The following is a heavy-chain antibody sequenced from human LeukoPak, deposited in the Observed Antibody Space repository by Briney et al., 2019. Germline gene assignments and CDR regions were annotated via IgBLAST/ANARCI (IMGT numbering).Heavy chain of an antibody. D-gene: IGHD5-18*01. V-gene: IGHV3-7*01. CDR3: ARVSGYSYGYYFDY. Sequence: QSGGSLRLSCAASGFTFSSYWMTWVRQAPGKGLEWVANIKEDGSEKYYVDSVKGRFTISRDNAKNSLYLQMNSLRAEDTAVYYCARVSGYSYGYYFDYWGQGTLVTVPS. CDR1: GFTFSSYW. CDR2: IKEDGSEK. J-gene: IGHJ4*02.